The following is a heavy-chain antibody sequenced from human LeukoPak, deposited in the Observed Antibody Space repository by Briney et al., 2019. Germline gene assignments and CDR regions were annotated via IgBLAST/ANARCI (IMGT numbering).Heavy chain of an antibody. J-gene: IGHJ4*02. Sequence: PGGSLRLSCAASGFTFSYYAMHWVRQAPGKGLEWVAFIRYDGSNKYYADSVKGRFTISRDNAKNSLYLQMNSLRAGDTAVYYCASMKSGRYYFDYWGQGTLVTVSS. CDR3: ASMKSGRYYFDY. CDR2: IRYDGSNK. D-gene: IGHD5-12*01. V-gene: IGHV3-30*02. CDR1: GFTFSYYA.